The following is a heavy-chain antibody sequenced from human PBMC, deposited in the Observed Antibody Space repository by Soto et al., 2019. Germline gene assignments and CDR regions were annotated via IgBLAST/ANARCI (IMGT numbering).Heavy chain of an antibody. Sequence: QITLKESGPPLVKPTQTLTLTCTFSGFSLSTSGVAVGWIRQPPGKALEWLALIYWDNDKRYSTSLRTRLTSTKETSKNQVVLTMTNMDPVDTATYYSARRLSSYGGLALFDYSGQGTLVTVSS. CDR1: GFSLSTSGVA. J-gene: IGHJ4*02. CDR2: IYWDNDK. D-gene: IGHD3-3*02. V-gene: IGHV2-5*02. CDR3: ARRLSSYGGLALFDY.